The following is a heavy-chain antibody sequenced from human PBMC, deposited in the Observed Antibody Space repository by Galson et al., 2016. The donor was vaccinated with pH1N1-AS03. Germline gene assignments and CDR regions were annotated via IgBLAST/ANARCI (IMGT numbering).Heavy chain of an antibody. J-gene: IGHJ4*02. CDR2: ISYDGSNK. Sequence: SLRLSCAASGLTFSSYAMHWVRQAPGKGLEWVAVISYDGSNKYYADSVKGRFTISRDNSKNTLYLQMNSLRAEDTAVYSCVKDRAWSFDYWGQGTLVTVSS. D-gene: IGHD2-8*02. CDR3: VKDRAWSFDY. CDR1: GLTFSSYA. V-gene: IGHV3-30*01.